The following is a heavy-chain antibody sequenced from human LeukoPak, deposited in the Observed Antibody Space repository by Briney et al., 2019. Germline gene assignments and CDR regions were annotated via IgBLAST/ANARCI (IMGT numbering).Heavy chain of an antibody. Sequence: ASVKVSCETSGYTFTTYPINWVRQAPGQGLEWMGWITTYNGDTNYAQNLQGRVTMTADTSTSTAYMELRSLRSDDTAVYYCALISYCTTVTCYYLDYWGQGTLVTDSS. CDR2: ITTYNGDT. CDR1: GYTFTTYP. CDR3: ALISYCTTVTCYYLDY. D-gene: IGHD2-8*01. J-gene: IGHJ4*02. V-gene: IGHV1-18*01.